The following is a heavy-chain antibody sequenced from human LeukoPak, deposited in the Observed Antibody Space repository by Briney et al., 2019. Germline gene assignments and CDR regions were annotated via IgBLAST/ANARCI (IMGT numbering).Heavy chain of an antibody. V-gene: IGHV1-46*01. Sequence: RASVTVSFKASGYTFTIYYMHWVRQAPGQGLEWMGIINPSGGSTSYAQKFQGRVTMTRDTSTSTVYMELSSLRSEDTAVYYCARDLRAAAGTFDYWGQGTLVTVSS. CDR2: INPSGGST. J-gene: IGHJ4*02. D-gene: IGHD6-13*01. CDR1: GYTFTIYY. CDR3: ARDLRAAAGTFDY.